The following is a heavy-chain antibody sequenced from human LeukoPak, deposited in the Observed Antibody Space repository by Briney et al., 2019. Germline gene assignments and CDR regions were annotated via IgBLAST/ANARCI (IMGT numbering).Heavy chain of an antibody. CDR1: GGSISSYY. V-gene: IGHV4-59*04. J-gene: IGHJ5*02. CDR3: VRVGYAYGPVGNWFDP. CDR2: IYYSGGS. D-gene: IGHD5-18*01. Sequence: SETLSLTCTVSGGSISSYYWSWIRQPPGKGLEWIGNIYYSGGSYSSPSLESRVTISSDTSKNQFSVKLTSVTAADTAVYYCVRVGYAYGPVGNWFDPWGQGVPVTVSS.